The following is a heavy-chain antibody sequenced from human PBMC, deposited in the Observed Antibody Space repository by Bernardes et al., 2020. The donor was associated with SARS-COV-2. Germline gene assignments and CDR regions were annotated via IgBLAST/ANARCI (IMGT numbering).Heavy chain of an antibody. CDR1: GFAFDTCA. V-gene: IGHV3-23*01. Sequence: GGSLRLSCAGSGFAFDTCAMSWIRQAPGKGLEWVAHIGAGGDAYYPNFVEGRFTVSRDNVKNTLFLQVNSLRAEDTAVYYCAKTPVTGWSSDYFDSWGQGILVTVSS. D-gene: IGHD6-19*01. J-gene: IGHJ4*02. CDR2: IGAGGDA. CDR3: AKTPVTGWSSDYFDS.